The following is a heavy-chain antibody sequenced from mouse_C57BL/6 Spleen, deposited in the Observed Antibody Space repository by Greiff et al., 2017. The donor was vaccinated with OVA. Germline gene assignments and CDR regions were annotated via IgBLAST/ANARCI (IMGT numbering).Heavy chain of an antibody. CDR2: IDPSDSYT. Sequence: VQLQQSGAELVKPGASVKLSCKASGYTFTSYWMQWVKQRPGQGLEWIGEIDPSDSYTNYNQKFKGKATLTVDTSSSTAYMQLSSLTSEDSAVYYCARSNGYIAYWGQGTLVTVSA. D-gene: IGHD2-2*01. V-gene: IGHV1-50*01. CDR3: ARSNGYIAY. J-gene: IGHJ3*01. CDR1: GYTFTSYW.